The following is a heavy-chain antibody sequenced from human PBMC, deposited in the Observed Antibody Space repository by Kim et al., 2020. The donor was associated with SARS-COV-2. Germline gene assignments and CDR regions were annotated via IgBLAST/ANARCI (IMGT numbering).Heavy chain of an antibody. V-gene: IGHV3-23*01. Sequence: YSDSVKGRFSISSDNSKNTLYRQMISLRAGDTAVYYCAKLKTTSCYSAMDVWGQGTTVTVSS. D-gene: IGHD2-2*02. CDR3: AKLKTTSCYSAMDV. J-gene: IGHJ6*02.